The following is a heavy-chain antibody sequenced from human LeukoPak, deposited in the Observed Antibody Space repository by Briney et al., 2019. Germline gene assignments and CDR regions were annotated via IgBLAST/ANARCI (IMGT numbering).Heavy chain of an antibody. CDR2: ISSSSSYI. CDR3: ARAYSSSYFDY. CDR1: GFTVSSNY. V-gene: IGHV3-21*01. J-gene: IGHJ4*02. D-gene: IGHD6-6*01. Sequence: GGSLRLSCAASGFTVSSNYMSWVRQAPGKGLEWVSSISSSSSYIYYADSVKGRFTISRDNAKNSLYLQMNSLRAEDTAVYYCARAYSSSYFDYWGQGTLVTVSS.